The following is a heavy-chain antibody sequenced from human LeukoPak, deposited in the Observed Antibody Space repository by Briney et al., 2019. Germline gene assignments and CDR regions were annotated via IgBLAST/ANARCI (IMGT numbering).Heavy chain of an antibody. V-gene: IGHV1-2*02. Sequence: ASVKVSCKASGYTFTSYDINWVRQATGQGLEWMGWINPNSGGTNYAQKFQGRVTMTRDTSISTAYMELSRLRSDDTAVYYCARRSYYDFWSGYRHNYYYYMDVWGKGTTVTVSS. D-gene: IGHD3-3*01. CDR1: GYTFTSYD. J-gene: IGHJ6*03. CDR3: ARRSYYDFWSGYRHNYYYYMDV. CDR2: INPNSGGT.